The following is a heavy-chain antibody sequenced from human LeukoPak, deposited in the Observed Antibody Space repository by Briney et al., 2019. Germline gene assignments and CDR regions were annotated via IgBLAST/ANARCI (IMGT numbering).Heavy chain of an antibody. D-gene: IGHD3-10*01. CDR3: ARVPRYYGSGSYDY. CDR2: IHSDGSST. Sequence: SAGSLRLSCAASGFTFSSYWMHWVRPAPGKGLLWVSRIHSDGSSTSYADSVKGRFTISRDNATNTLYLQMHSLRAEDTAVYYCARVPRYYGSGSYDYWGQGTLVTVSS. J-gene: IGHJ4*02. V-gene: IGHV3-74*01. CDR1: GFTFSSYW.